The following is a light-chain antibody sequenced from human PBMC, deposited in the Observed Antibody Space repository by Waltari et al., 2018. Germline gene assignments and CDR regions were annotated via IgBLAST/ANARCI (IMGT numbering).Light chain of an antibody. CDR2: GAS. Sequence: TQSPATLSVSLGERVTLTCRASESISINLAWYQQNPGQTPRLIIPGASKRATGVPARFAGSGSRTEFTLIISSLQSEDIAVYYCHQYNNRPPYTFGQGTKLEIK. J-gene: IGKJ2*01. V-gene: IGKV3-15*01. CDR1: ESISIN. CDR3: HQYNNRPPYT.